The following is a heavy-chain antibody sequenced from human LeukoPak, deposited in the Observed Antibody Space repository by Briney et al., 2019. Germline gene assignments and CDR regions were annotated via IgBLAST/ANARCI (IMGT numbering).Heavy chain of an antibody. CDR2: INYSGNT. CDR1: VGSISRHY. D-gene: IGHD2-21*01. V-gene: IGHV4-59*11. J-gene: IGHJ5*02. Sequence: SETLSLTCALFVGSISRHYWSCIRQPPGTGLEWGGYINYSGNTNCKPSLKRRVTLSLDTSNNQFSLKLRSVTAADTAVYYCASGCGSRACYGKDWFDPWGQGTLVTVSS. CDR3: ASGCGSRACYGKDWFDP.